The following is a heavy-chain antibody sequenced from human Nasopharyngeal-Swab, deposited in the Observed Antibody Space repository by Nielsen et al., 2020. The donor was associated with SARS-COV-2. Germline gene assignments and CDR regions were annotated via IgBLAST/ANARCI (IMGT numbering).Heavy chain of an antibody. J-gene: IGHJ1*01. Sequence: SLKISCAASGFTFYDYAMHWVRQAPGKGLEWVSGISWNSCSIGYADSVKGRFTISRDNAKNSLYLQMNSLRAEDTALYYCAKLWGYCSGGSCYDAEYFQHWGQGTLVTVSS. CDR1: GFTFYDYA. V-gene: IGHV3-9*01. CDR3: AKLWGYCSGGSCYDAEYFQH. D-gene: IGHD2-15*01. CDR2: ISWNSCSI.